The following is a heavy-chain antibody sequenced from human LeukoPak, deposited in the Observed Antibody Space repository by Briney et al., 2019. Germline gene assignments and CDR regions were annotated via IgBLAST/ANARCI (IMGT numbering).Heavy chain of an antibody. CDR1: GGSISSYY. Sequence: PSETLSLTCTVSGGSISSYYWSWIRQPPGKGLEWIGYIYYSGSTNYNPSLKSRVTISVDTSKNQFSLKLSSVTAADTAVYYCARVSSSSWLIDYWGQGTLVTVSS. CDR3: ARVSSSSWLIDY. D-gene: IGHD6-13*01. V-gene: IGHV4-59*12. J-gene: IGHJ4*02. CDR2: IYYSGST.